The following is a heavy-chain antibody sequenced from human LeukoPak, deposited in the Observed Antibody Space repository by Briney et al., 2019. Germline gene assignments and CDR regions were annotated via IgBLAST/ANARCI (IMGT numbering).Heavy chain of an antibody. CDR1: GFTFSSYS. Sequence: GGSLRLSCAASGFTFSSYSMNWVRQAPGKGLEWVSSISSSSSYIYYADSVKGRFTISRDNSKNTLYLQMSSLRAEDTAVYYCVKDYYGSGSYSPRTCFDYWGQGTLVTVSS. V-gene: IGHV3-21*01. J-gene: IGHJ4*02. D-gene: IGHD3-10*01. CDR2: ISSSSSYI. CDR3: VKDYYGSGSYSPRTCFDY.